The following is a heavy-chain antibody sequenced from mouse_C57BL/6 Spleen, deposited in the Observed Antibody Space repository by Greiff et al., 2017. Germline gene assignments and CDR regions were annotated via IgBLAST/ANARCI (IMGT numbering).Heavy chain of an antibody. J-gene: IGHJ4*01. Sequence: EVKVVESGGGLVQPKGSLKLSCAASGFSFNTYAMNWVRQAPGKGLEWVARIRSKSNNYATYYADSVKDRFTISRDDSESMLYLQMNNLKTEDTAMYYCVRQNLYYAMDYWGQGTSVTVSS. CDR3: VRQNLYYAMDY. CDR2: IRSKSNNYAT. V-gene: IGHV10-1*01. CDR1: GFSFNTYA.